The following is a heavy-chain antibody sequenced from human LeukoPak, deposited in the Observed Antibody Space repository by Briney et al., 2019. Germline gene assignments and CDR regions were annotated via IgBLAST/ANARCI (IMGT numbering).Heavy chain of an antibody. D-gene: IGHD1-26*01. V-gene: IGHV1-46*01. J-gene: IGHJ4*02. CDR1: GYTFTSYY. Sequence: ASVKVSCKASGYTFTSYYMHWVRQAPGQGLEWMGIINPSGGSTSYAQKFQGRVTMTRDTSTSTVYMELSSLRSEDTAAYYCARDPLPSGSYYEGYFDYWGQGTLVTVSS. CDR2: INPSGGST. CDR3: ARDPLPSGSYYEGYFDY.